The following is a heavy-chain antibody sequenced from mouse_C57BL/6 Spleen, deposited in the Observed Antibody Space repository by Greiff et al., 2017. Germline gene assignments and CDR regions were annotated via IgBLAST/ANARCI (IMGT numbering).Heavy chain of an antibody. V-gene: IGHV1-39*01. CDR3: ARRGLRAWLAY. CDR2: INPNYGTT. CDR1: GYSFTDSN. D-gene: IGHD2-4*01. Sequence: VQLQQSGPELVKPGASVKISCKASGYSFTDSNMYWVKQSHGKSLEWIGVINPNYGTTSYNQKFKGKATLTVDQSSSTAYMQLNSLKSEDSAVYYCARRGLRAWLAYWGQGTLVTVSA. J-gene: IGHJ3*01.